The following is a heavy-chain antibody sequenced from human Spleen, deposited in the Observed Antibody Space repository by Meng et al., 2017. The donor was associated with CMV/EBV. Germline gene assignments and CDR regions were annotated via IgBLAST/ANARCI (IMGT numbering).Heavy chain of an antibody. J-gene: IGHJ6*02. Sequence: ASVKVSCKASGYSFSNYAISWVRQAPGQGLEWMGWISAHNGNTNYAEKVQGRVTMTTDTSTSTAYMELRSLRSEDTAVYYCAAATTGYGPGALYGMDVWGQGTTVTVSS. V-gene: IGHV1-18*01. D-gene: IGHD5-12*01. CDR1: GYSFSNYA. CDR2: ISAHNGNT. CDR3: AAATTGYGPGALYGMDV.